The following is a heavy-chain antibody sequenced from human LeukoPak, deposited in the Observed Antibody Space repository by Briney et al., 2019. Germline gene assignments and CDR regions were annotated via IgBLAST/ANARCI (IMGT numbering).Heavy chain of an antibody. J-gene: IGHJ4*02. V-gene: IGHV3-23*01. CDR3: AKVATAMSYIDY. D-gene: IGHD5-18*01. Sequence: PGGSLRLSCAASGFTFSSYAMRWVRQAPGKGLEWVSGISGTGGSTYSADSVKGRFTISRDNSKNTLYLLMNSLRAEDTAVYYCAKVATAMSYIDYWGQGTQVTVSP. CDR2: ISGTGGST. CDR1: GFTFSSYA.